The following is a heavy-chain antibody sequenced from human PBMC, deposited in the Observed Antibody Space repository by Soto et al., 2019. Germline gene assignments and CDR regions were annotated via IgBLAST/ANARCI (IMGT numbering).Heavy chain of an antibody. CDR2: THYSGST. Sequence: SETLSLTCTVSDDSITRYHWSWIRRPPGKGLERIGYTHYSGSTNYNPSLMSRLTMSVDSSKNQLSLKLSSVTAADTAVYYCARHGQYGSGFIGRYYYGMDVWGQGTTVTVSS. J-gene: IGHJ6*02. D-gene: IGHD3-10*01. CDR3: ARHGQYGSGFIGRYYYGMDV. V-gene: IGHV4-59*08. CDR1: DDSITRYH.